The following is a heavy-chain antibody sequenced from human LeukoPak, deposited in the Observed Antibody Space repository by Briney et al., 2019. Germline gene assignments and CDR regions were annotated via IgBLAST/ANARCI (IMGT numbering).Heavy chain of an antibody. CDR1: GFTFSSYS. J-gene: IGHJ6*03. Sequence: PGGSLRLSCAASGFTFSSYSMNWVRQAPGKGLEWVSYISSSSSTIYYADSVKGRFTISRDNAKNSLYLQMNSLRAEDTAVYYCATDRLTYYYMDVWGKGTTVTVSS. CDR3: ATDRLTYYYMDV. V-gene: IGHV3-48*01. D-gene: IGHD2-15*01. CDR2: ISSSSSTI.